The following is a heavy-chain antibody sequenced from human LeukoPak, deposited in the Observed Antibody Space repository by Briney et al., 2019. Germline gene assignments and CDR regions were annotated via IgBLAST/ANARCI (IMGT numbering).Heavy chain of an antibody. CDR2: IYWNDDK. CDR3: AHSRYNYGYLFDY. CDR1: GFSFSTNGVG. V-gene: IGHV2-5*01. D-gene: IGHD5-18*01. J-gene: IGHJ4*02. Sequence: ESGPTLVNPTQTLTLTCTFSGFSFSTNGVGVGWIRQPPGKALEWLALIYWNDDKRYSPSLKSRLTITKDTSKNHVVLTVTNVDPVDTATYYCAHSRYNYGYLFDYWGQGTLVTVSS.